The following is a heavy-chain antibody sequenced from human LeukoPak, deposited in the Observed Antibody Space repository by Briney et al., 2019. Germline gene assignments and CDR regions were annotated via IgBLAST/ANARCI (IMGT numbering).Heavy chain of an antibody. V-gene: IGHV1-69*05. D-gene: IGHD5-18*01. CDR3: AREVYSYGYARFDY. J-gene: IGHJ4*02. CDR2: IIPIFGTA. CDR1: GYTFTSYG. Sequence: ASVKVSCKASGYTFTSYGISWVRQAPGQGLEWMGRIIPIFGTANYAQKFQGRVTITTDESTSTAYMELSSLRSEDTAVYYRAREVYSYGYARFDYWGQGTLVTVSS.